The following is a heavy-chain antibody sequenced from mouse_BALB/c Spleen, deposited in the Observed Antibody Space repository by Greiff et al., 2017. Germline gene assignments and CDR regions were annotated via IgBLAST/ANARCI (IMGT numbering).Heavy chain of an antibody. Sequence: EVQLQQSGPGLVKPSQSLSLTCTVTGYSITSDYAWYWIRQFPGNKLEWMGYISYSGSTSYDPSLKSRISITRDTSKNQFFLQLNSVTTEDTATYYCASYGYDVSMDYWGQGTSVTVSS. V-gene: IGHV3-2*02. CDR3: ASYGYDVSMDY. D-gene: IGHD2-2*01. CDR2: ISYSGST. CDR1: GYSITSDYA. J-gene: IGHJ4*01.